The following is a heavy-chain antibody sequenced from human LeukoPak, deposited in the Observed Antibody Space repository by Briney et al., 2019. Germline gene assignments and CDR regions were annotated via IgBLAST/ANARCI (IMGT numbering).Heavy chain of an antibody. CDR1: GYNFTTSW. Sequence: KPGESLKISCKGSGYNFTTSWIGWVRQMPGKGLEWMGIIYPGDSDTRYSPSFQGQVTISADKSISTAYLQWSSLKASDTAIYYCARNRIVGATRAAFDYWGQGTLVTVSS. J-gene: IGHJ4*02. CDR2: IYPGDSDT. V-gene: IGHV5-51*01. CDR3: ARNRIVGATRAAFDY. D-gene: IGHD1-26*01.